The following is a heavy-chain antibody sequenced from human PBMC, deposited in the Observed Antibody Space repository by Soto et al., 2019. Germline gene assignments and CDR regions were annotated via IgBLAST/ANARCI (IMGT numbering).Heavy chain of an antibody. Sequence: PGGSLRLACAASGFTFDVYTMHWVRQAPGKGVEWVSLISWDGGSTYYAGSVKGRFTISRDNSKNSLYLQMHCLRTEDTALYYCEKGGGHDAGRRYGMDVWGQGTTVTVPS. J-gene: IGHJ6*02. D-gene: IGHD3-10*01. CDR1: GFTFDVYT. CDR3: EKGGGHDAGRRYGMDV. CDR2: ISWDGGST. V-gene: IGHV3-43*01.